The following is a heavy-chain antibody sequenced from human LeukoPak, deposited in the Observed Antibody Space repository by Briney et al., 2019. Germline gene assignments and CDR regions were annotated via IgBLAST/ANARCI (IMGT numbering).Heavy chain of an antibody. CDR3: TRRLDY. CDR1: GFMFNNEW. Sequence: GGSLRLSCAASGFMFNNEWMDWVRQAPGKGLEWVANIRADGTEKYYVDSVKGRFTISRDNAKNSLYLQLNSLRAEDTAVYYCTRRLDYWGQGTLVTVSS. CDR2: IRADGTEK. V-gene: IGHV3-7*03. J-gene: IGHJ4*02.